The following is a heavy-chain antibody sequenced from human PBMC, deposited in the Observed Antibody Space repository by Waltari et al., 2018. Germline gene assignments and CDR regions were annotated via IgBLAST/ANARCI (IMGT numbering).Heavy chain of an antibody. CDR3: VKDRPDWPIDY. J-gene: IGHJ4*02. V-gene: IGHV3-23*01. D-gene: IGHD3-9*01. CDR1: GFTFNSYS. Sequence: EVQLLESGGGLVQPGESLRLSCTASGFTFNSYSMSWVRQAPGKGLEWVSSISSNGAGTYYANSVKDRFTISRDNSKNTLYLQINSLRAEDTAIYYCVKDRPDWPIDYWGQGTLVTVSS. CDR2: ISSNGAGT.